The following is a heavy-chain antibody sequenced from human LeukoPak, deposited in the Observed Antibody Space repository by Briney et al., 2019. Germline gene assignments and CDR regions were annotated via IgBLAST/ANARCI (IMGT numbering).Heavy chain of an antibody. CDR3: ARLMDNNYDGSAFDY. CDR1: GYSFTDYI. V-gene: IGHV1-18*01. J-gene: IGHJ4*02. CDR2: IGTYDGHT. Sequence: GASVKVSCKTSGYSFTDYIIAWVRQAPGQGLEWLGWIGTYDGHTNYAQKVRGRVTMTTDTSATTAYLELRSLTSDDTALYYCARLMDNNYDGSAFDYWGQGTLVTVSS. D-gene: IGHD3-22*01.